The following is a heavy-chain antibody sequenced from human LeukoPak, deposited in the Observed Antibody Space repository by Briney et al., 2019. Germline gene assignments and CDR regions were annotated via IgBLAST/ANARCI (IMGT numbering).Heavy chain of an antibody. Sequence: SETLSLTCTVSGGSISSYYWSWIRQPPGKGLEWIGYIYYSGSTNYNPSLKSRVTISVDTSKNQFSLKLSSVTAADTAVYYCARGIAALKDAFDIWGQGTMATVSS. D-gene: IGHD6-6*01. J-gene: IGHJ3*02. CDR3: ARGIAALKDAFDI. V-gene: IGHV4-59*01. CDR1: GGSISSYY. CDR2: IYYSGST.